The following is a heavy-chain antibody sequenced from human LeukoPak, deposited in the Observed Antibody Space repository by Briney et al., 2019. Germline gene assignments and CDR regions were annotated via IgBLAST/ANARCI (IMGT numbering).Heavy chain of an antibody. J-gene: IGHJ3*02. CDR1: GGSISSYY. CDR2: IYTSGST. Sequence: SETLSLTCTVSGGSISSYYWSWIRQPAGKGLEWIGRIYTSGSTNYNPSLKSRVTMSVDTSKNQFSLKLSSVTAADTAVYYSFGTNGDSIHAFDIRGQGTVVTVSS. V-gene: IGHV4-4*07. D-gene: IGHD2-8*01. CDR3: FGTNGDSIHAFDI.